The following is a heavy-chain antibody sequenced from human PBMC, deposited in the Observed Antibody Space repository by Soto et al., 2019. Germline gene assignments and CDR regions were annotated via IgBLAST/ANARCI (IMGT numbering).Heavy chain of an antibody. CDR2: INSDGSST. D-gene: IGHD2-15*01. V-gene: IGHV3-74*01. Sequence: PGGSLRLSCAASGFTFSSYWMHWVRQAPGKGLVWVSRINSDGSSTNYADSVKGRFTISRDNAKNTLYLQMNSLRAEDTAVYYCTRDASNQTPHDYWGQGALVTVSS. J-gene: IGHJ4*02. CDR3: TRDASNQTPHDY. CDR1: GFTFSSYW.